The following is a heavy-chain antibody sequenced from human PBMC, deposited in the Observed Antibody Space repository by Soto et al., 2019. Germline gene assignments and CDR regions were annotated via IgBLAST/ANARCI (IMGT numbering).Heavy chain of an antibody. Sequence: PSETLSLTCTVSGGSISSGDYYWSWIRQPPGKGLEWIGYIYYSGSTYYNPSLKSRVTISVDTSKNQFSLKLSSVTAADTAVYYCARDREGYCSSTSCPVHYYYGMDVWGQGTTVTVSS. V-gene: IGHV4-30-4*01. CDR1: GGSISSGDYY. J-gene: IGHJ6*02. CDR3: ARDREGYCSSTSCPVHYYYGMDV. CDR2: IYYSGST. D-gene: IGHD2-2*01.